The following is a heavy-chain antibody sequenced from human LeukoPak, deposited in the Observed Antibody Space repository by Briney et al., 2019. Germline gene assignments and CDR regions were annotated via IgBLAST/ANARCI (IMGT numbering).Heavy chain of an antibody. J-gene: IGHJ4*02. CDR2: INWNGDTT. V-gene: IGHV3-20*04. Sequence: GGSLRLSCAASGFTFADYGMSWVRQAPGKGLEWVSGINWNGDTTGYADSVKGRFTISRDNAKNSLYLQMNSLRAEDTAVYYCARTKSDTNGYLPFDCWGQGTLFTVSS. D-gene: IGHD3-22*01. CDR1: GFTFADYG. CDR3: ARTKSDTNGYLPFDC.